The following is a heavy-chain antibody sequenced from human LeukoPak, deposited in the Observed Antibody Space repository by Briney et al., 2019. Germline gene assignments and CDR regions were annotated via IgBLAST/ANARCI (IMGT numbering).Heavy chain of an antibody. Sequence: VASVKVSCKASGYTFTSYDINWVRQATGQGLEWMGWMNPNSGNTGYAQKFQGRVTMTRNTSISTAYMELSSLRSEDTAVYYCARTPIVGAIRGVGFDPWGQGTLVTVSS. V-gene: IGHV1-8*01. CDR2: MNPNSGNT. D-gene: IGHD1-26*01. CDR1: GYTFTSYD. CDR3: ARTPIVGAIRGVGFDP. J-gene: IGHJ5*02.